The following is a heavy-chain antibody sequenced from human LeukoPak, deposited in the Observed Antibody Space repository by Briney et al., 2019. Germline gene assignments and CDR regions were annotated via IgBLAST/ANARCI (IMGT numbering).Heavy chain of an antibody. J-gene: IGHJ3*02. Sequence: ASVKVSCKASGYTFTSYDINWVRQATGQGLEWMGWMNPNSGNTGYAQKFQGRVTITRNTSISTAYMELSSLRSEDTAVYYCASPIAAAGSYDAFDIWGQGTMVTVSS. V-gene: IGHV1-8*03. D-gene: IGHD6-13*01. CDR3: ASPIAAAGSYDAFDI. CDR1: GYTFTSYD. CDR2: MNPNSGNT.